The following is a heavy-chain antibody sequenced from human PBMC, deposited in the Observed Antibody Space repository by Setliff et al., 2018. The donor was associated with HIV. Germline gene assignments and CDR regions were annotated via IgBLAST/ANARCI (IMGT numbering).Heavy chain of an antibody. CDR1: GGSISITSYY. D-gene: IGHD2-15*01. J-gene: IGHJ4*02. CDR3: ARVSSSYYFLGAFDS. Sequence: SETLSLTCTVSGGSISITSYYWGWIRQPPGKGLEWIGSIHYSGTTNYNPSLRGRVTISLDRSKNQFSLKVDSATATDTAVYFCARVSSSYYFLGAFDSWGQGTLVTVSS. V-gene: IGHV4-39*07. CDR2: IHYSGTT.